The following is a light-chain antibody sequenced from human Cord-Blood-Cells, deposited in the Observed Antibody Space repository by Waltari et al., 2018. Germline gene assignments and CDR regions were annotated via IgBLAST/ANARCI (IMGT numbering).Light chain of an antibody. Sequence: QSALPQPASVSGSPGPSLTIPCTGTSRDVGGYNYLSWYQPHPGKAPKLMIYEVSNRPSGVSNRFSGSRSGNTASLTISGLQAEDEADYYCSSYTSSSTVVFGGGTKLTVL. CDR1: SRDVGGYNY. CDR2: EVS. J-gene: IGLJ2*01. V-gene: IGLV2-14*01. CDR3: SSYTSSSTVV.